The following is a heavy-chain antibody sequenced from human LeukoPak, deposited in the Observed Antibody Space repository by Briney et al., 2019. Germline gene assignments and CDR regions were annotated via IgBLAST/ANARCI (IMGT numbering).Heavy chain of an antibody. CDR2: IIPILGTA. V-gene: IGHV1-69*06. CDR3: AREGSLGDSSGYFHYFDY. Sequence: SVKASCKASGGTFSSYAISWVRQAPGQGLQWMGRIIPILGTANYAQKFQGRVTITADKSTSTAYMELSSLRSEDTAVYYCAREGSLGDSSGYFHYFDYWGQGTLVTVSS. CDR1: GGTFSSYA. J-gene: IGHJ4*02. D-gene: IGHD3-22*01.